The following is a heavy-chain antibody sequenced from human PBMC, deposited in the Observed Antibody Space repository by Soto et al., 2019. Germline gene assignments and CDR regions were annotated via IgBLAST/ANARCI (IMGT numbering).Heavy chain of an antibody. CDR3: ARDRITTVPTGGMDV. V-gene: IGHV4-31*03. D-gene: IGHD4-17*01. J-gene: IGHJ6*02. CDR1: GGSISSGGYY. Sequence: QVQLQESGPGLVKPSQTLSLTCTVSGGSISSGGYYWGWIRLHPGKGLEWIGYIYYSGTTDYNPSLESRVAISIDTSKNQVSLKLTSVTAAGAAVYYCARDRITTVPTGGMDVWGQGTTVTVSS. CDR2: IYYSGTT.